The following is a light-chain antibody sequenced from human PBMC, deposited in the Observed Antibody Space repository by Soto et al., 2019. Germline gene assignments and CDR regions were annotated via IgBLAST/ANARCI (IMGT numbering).Light chain of an antibody. CDR2: GVA. CDR3: TSYTSSDSYV. J-gene: IGLJ1*01. Sequence: QSVLTQPASVSGSPGQSITISCTGTSSDVGGHNYVSWYQQHPGRAPTLILYGVANRPSGVSNRFSGSKSGNTASLTISGLQAEDEADYYCTSYTSSDSYVFGVGTKVTVL. CDR1: SSDVGGHNY. V-gene: IGLV2-14*03.